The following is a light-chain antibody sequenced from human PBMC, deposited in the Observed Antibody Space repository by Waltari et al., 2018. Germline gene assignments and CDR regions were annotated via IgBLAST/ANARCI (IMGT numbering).Light chain of an antibody. J-gene: IGLJ2*01. CDR1: SLRSYY. Sequence: SSELTQDPAVSVAMGQTVRITCQGDSLRSYYASRHQQRPGQAPILVIYVKNNRPSGVPDRFSGSSSHNTGSLTITGAQAEDEASYYCHARDASGVAGSFGGGTKLTVL. CDR3: HARDASGVAGS. CDR2: VKN. V-gene: IGLV3-19*01.